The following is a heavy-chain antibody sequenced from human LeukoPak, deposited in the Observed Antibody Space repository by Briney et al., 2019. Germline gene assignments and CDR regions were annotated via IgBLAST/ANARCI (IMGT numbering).Heavy chain of an antibody. Sequence: HPGGSLRLSCAASGFTFSSYWMHWVRQAPGKGLVWVSRINTDGSSASYADSVKGRFTISRDNAKNTLYLQMNSLRAEDTAVYYCANYQDAFDIWGQGTMVTVSS. V-gene: IGHV3-74*01. CDR3: ANYQDAFDI. J-gene: IGHJ3*02. D-gene: IGHD3-10*01. CDR1: GFTFSSYW. CDR2: INTDGSSA.